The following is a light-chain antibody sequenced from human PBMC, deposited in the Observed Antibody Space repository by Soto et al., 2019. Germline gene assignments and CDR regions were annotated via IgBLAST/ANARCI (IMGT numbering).Light chain of an antibody. J-gene: IGKJ5*01. CDR3: QQYNNWPIT. V-gene: IGKV3-15*01. CDR2: GAS. CDR1: QSVSSN. Sequence: ELLLTQSPSILSVSPVERAALSCMASQSVSSNLAWYQQKPGQAPRLLIYGASTRATGIPARFSGSGSGTEFTLTISSLQSEDFEIYYCQQYNNWPITFGQGTRLEIK.